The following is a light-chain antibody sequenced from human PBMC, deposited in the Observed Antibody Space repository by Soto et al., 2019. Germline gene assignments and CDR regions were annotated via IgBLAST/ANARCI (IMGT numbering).Light chain of an antibody. CDR3: QQYNKWPLT. J-gene: IGKJ4*01. Sequence: EIVLTQSPGTLSLSPGERATLSCRASQSVSTNYLAWYQRKPGQAPRLLIYGASSRATDIPNRFSGSGSGTDFTLTITRLKAEDFAVYYCQQYNKWPLTFGGGTKVEIK. CDR1: QSVSTNY. V-gene: IGKV3-20*01. CDR2: GAS.